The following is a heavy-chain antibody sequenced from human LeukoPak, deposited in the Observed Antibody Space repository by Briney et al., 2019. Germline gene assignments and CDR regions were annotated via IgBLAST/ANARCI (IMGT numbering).Heavy chain of an antibody. CDR1: GFTISSHW. Sequence: PGGSLRLSCAASGFTISSHWMSWVRQVPGQGLESVAHIKHDESETYYVDTVRGRFIISRDNAKNSLYLHMNSLRVEDTAVYHCARGPTDFDASDIWGHGTLVTVSS. J-gene: IGHJ3*02. CDR3: ARGPTDFDASDI. CDR2: IKHDESET. V-gene: IGHV3-7*01.